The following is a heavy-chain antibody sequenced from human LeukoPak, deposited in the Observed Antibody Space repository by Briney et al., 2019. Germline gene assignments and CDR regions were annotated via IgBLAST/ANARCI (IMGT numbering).Heavy chain of an antibody. CDR2: FYHSGGT. Sequence: SETLSLTCAVSGGSIGSGGYTWSWIRQPPGKGLEWIGYFYHSGGTHYNPSLKSRVTISVDRSENRISMKLRSVSAADTAVYYCARETTGWYRALDSWGQGTLVTVSS. CDR1: GGSIGSGGYT. CDR3: ARETTGWYRALDS. V-gene: IGHV4-30-2*01. J-gene: IGHJ4*02. D-gene: IGHD6-19*01.